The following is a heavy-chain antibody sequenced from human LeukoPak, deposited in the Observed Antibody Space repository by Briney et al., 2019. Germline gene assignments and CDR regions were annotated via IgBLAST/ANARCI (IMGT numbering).Heavy chain of an antibody. CDR3: ARVTAAAGTYYFDY. D-gene: IGHD6-13*01. Sequence: SETLSLTCTVSGGSISSSSYYWGWIRQPPGKGLEWIGSIYYSGSTYYNPSLKSRVTMSVDTSKNQFSLKLSSVTAADTAVYYCARVTAAAGTYYFDYWGQGTLVTVSS. J-gene: IGHJ4*02. CDR2: IYYSGST. V-gene: IGHV4-39*07. CDR1: GGSISSSSYY.